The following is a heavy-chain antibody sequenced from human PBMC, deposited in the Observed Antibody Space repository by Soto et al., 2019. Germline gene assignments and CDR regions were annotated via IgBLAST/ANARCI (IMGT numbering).Heavy chain of an antibody. CDR3: ARDDSSGPGRFDP. V-gene: IGHV1-18*01. Sequence: ASVKVSCKASGYTFTSYGFSWVRQAPGQGLEWMGWINAYSTYTDYAQNLQGRVTMTTDRSTSTAYMELRSLRSDDTAVYYCARDDSSGPGRFDPWGQGTLFTVSS. CDR2: INAYSTYT. J-gene: IGHJ5*02. D-gene: IGHD3-22*01. CDR1: GYTFTSYG.